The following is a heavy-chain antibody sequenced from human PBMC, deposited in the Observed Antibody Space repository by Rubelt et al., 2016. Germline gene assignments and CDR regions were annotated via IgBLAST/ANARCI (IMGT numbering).Heavy chain of an antibody. CDR3: AASPRAGWEAPWDF. J-gene: IGHJ4*02. CDR2: ISASGGDT. Sequence: AQPGGSLRLSCAASGFTFSNHAMTWVRQAPGKGLERVSSISASGGDTSYADSVRGRLTVSRDNSKNTGFLQMNSLRAEDTAVYYCAASPRAGWEAPWDFWGQGTLVTVSS. V-gene: IGHV3-23*01. CDR1: GFTFSNHA. D-gene: IGHD1-26*01.